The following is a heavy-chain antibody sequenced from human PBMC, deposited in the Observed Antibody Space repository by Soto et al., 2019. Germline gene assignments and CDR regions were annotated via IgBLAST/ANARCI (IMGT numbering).Heavy chain of an antibody. J-gene: IGHJ2*01. CDR1: GGSISSYY. V-gene: IGHV4-59*01. CDR2: IYYTGST. D-gene: IGHD4-17*01. CDR3: ARVHGDYWYFDL. Sequence: QVQLQESGPGLVKPSETLSLTCTVSGGSISSYYWSWIRQPPRKGLEWIGYIYYTGSTNHNPSLKSRATTSVDTSKNPFSLKVSSVTAADTAVYYCARVHGDYWYFDLWGRGTLVTVSS.